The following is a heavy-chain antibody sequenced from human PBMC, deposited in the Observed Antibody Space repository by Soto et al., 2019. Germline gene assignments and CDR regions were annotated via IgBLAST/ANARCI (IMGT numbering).Heavy chain of an antibody. CDR2: INHSGST. CDR3: ARGWGYARYYYGMDV. V-gene: IGHV4-34*01. J-gene: IGHJ6*02. CDR1: GGSFSGYY. D-gene: IGHD5-12*01. Sequence: SETLSLTCAVYGGSFSGYYWSGIRQPPGKGLEWIGEINHSGSTNYNPSLKSRVTISVDTSKNQFSLKLSSVTAADTAVYYCARGWGYARYYYGMDVWGQGTTVT.